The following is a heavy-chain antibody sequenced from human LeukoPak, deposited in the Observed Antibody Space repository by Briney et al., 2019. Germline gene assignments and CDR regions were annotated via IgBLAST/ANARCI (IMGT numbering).Heavy chain of an antibody. Sequence: GGSLRLSCAASGFTFSSYWMTSVRQAPGKGLEWVANIKQDGSEKYCVDSVKGRFTISRDNAKNSLYLQMNSLRAEDTAIYYCARDLGGSQTSWGQGTLVTVSS. V-gene: IGHV3-7*01. J-gene: IGHJ4*02. CDR2: IKQDGSEK. CDR3: ARDLGGSQTS. CDR1: GFTFSSYW. D-gene: IGHD1-26*01.